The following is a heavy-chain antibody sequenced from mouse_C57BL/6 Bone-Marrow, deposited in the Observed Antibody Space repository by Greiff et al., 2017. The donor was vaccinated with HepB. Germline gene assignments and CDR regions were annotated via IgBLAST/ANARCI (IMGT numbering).Heavy chain of an antibody. CDR2: IDPSDSYT. V-gene: IGHV1-69*01. CDR3: ARSRFAY. J-gene: IGHJ3*01. CDR1: GYTFTSYW. Sequence: QVQLKQPGAELVMPGASVKLSCKASGYTFTSYWMHWVKQRPGQGLEWIGEIDPSDSYTNYNQKFKSKATLTVDKPSSTAYMQLSSLTSEDSAVYYCARSRFAYWGQGTLVTVSA.